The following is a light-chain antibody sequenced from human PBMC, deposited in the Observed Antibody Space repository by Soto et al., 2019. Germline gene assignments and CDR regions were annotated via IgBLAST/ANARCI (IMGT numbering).Light chain of an antibody. CDR3: TSYTPSSTYV. CDR1: SSDVGNYDY. V-gene: IGLV2-14*03. Sequence: QSVLTQPASVSGSPGQSITISCTGTSSDVGNYDYVSWYQQYPGKAPKLMIYAVSRRPSGVSNRFSGSKSGNTASLTISGLQAEDAADYYCTSYTPSSTYVFGTGTKLTVL. CDR2: AVS. J-gene: IGLJ1*01.